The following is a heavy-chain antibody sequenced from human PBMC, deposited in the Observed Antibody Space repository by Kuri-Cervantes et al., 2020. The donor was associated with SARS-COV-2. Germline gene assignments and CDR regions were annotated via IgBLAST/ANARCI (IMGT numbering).Heavy chain of an antibody. CDR3: AREFIVPAAILDY. D-gene: IGHD2-2*01. CDR1: GGSISSSSYY. J-gene: IGHJ4*02. Sequence: GSLRLSCTVSGGSISSSSYYWGWIRQPPGKGLEWIGSIYYSGSTYYNPSLKSRVTLSVDTSKNQFSLKLSSVTAADTAVYYCAREFIVPAAILDYWGQGNLVNVSS. CDR2: IYYSGST. V-gene: IGHV4-39*02.